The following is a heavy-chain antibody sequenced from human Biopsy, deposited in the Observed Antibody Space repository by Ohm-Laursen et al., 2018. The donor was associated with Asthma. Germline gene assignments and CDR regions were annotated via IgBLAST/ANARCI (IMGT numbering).Heavy chain of an antibody. CDR2: INPSGAGT. Sequence: ASVKVSCKASGYNFNTSDINWVRQAPGQGLEWMGIINPSGAGTRYAEKFRGRLIVTRDASTRTAFMDLRSLRSDDTAIYFCARARETTNYGDSDFDIWGQGTLITVSS. D-gene: IGHD2-8*01. CDR1: GYNFNTSD. J-gene: IGHJ4*02. CDR3: ARARETTNYGDSDFDI. V-gene: IGHV1-46*02.